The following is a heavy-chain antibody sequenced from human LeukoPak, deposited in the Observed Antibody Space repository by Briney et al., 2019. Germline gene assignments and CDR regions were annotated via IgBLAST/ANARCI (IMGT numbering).Heavy chain of an antibody. J-gene: IGHJ3*02. CDR2: ISYDGSNK. V-gene: IGHV3-30-3*01. CDR1: GFTFSTYA. Sequence: PGGSLRLSCAASGFTFSTYAMHWVRQAPGKGLEWVAVISYDGSNKYYADSVKGRCTISRDSSKNTLYLQMNSLRTEDTAVYYCARGSTVTTLLGAFDIWGQGTMVTVSS. CDR3: ARGSTVTTLLGAFDI. D-gene: IGHD4-17*01.